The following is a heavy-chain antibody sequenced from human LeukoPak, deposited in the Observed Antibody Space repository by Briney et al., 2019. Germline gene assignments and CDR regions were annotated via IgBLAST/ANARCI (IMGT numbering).Heavy chain of an antibody. D-gene: IGHD4-11*01. V-gene: IGHV3-21*01. CDR2: ISTSSSYK. CDR1: GFTFANYN. CDR3: ARDLEDYNNYGEMAI. Sequence: GGSLRLSCAASGFTFANYNFNWVRQAPGKGLEWVSTISTSSSYKYYADSVKGRFTISRDNAKNSLYLQMNSLRAEDTAVYYCARDLEDYNNYGEMAIWGQGALVTVSS. J-gene: IGHJ4*02.